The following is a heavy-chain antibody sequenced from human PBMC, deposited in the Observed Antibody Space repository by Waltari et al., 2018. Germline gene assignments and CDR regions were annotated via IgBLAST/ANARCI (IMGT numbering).Heavy chain of an antibody. CDR3: ARRRPGDSATTIEAFDY. CDR2: IDPPDSYT. CDR1: GYSFTSYW. D-gene: IGHD1-26*01. V-gene: IGHV5-10-1*03. Sequence: EVQLVQSGAEVKKPGESLRISCKGSGYSFTSYWISWVRQMPGRGLEWMGRIDPPDSYTSYSPSFQGHVTISADMSISTAYLQWSSLKALDTAMYYCARRRPGDSATTIEAFDYWGQGTLVSVSS. J-gene: IGHJ4*02.